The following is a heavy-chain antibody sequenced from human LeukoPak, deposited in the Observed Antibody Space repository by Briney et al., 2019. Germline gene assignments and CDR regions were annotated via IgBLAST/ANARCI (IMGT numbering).Heavy chain of an antibody. CDR2: ISGSGGST. D-gene: IGHD3-3*02. V-gene: IGHV3-23*01. Sequence: GGSLRLSCAASGFTFSSYAMSWVRQAPGKGLEWVSAISGSGGSTYYAASVQGRFTISSDHSKNTLYLQMNRLRAEDTAVYYCAKDPPPFYWGQGTLVTVSS. CDR3: AKDPPPFY. J-gene: IGHJ4*02. CDR1: GFTFSSYA.